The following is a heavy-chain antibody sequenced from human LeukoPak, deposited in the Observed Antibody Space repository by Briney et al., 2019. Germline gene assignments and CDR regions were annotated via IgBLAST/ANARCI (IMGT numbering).Heavy chain of an antibody. V-gene: IGHV3-66*01. CDR2: FYSGGST. CDR3: ARVSPFDY. CDR1: GFTVSSNY. Sequence: GGSLRLSCVASGFTVSSNYMSWVRQTPGKGLEWLSVFYSGGSTYYADSVNGRFTMSRDNSKNTLYLQMNGLRVEDTAVYYCARVSPFDYWGQGTQVTVSS. J-gene: IGHJ4*02.